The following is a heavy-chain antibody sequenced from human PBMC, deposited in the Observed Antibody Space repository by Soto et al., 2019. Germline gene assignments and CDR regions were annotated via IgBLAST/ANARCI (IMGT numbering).Heavy chain of an antibody. Sequence: ASVKVSCKVSGYTLTELSMHWVRQAPGKGLEWMGGFDPEDGETIYAQKFQGRVTMTEDTSTDTAYMELSSLRSDDTAVYYCARDVKNDILTGYHPYYFDFWGQGTLVTVSS. D-gene: IGHD3-9*01. CDR2: FDPEDGET. CDR3: ARDVKNDILTGYHPYYFDF. J-gene: IGHJ4*02. V-gene: IGHV1-24*01. CDR1: GYTLTELS.